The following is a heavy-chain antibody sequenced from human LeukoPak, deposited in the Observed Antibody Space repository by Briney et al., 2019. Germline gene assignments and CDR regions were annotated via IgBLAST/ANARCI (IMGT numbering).Heavy chain of an antibody. V-gene: IGHV3-23*01. J-gene: IGHJ4*02. CDR2: ISGSGGNT. CDR3: AKDVPDRALVWDS. D-gene: IGHD5-18*01. CDR1: GFTFTTCA. Sequence: PGGSLRLSCAASGFTFTTCAMNWVRQAPGKGLEWVSGISGSGGNTYYADSVKGWFTISRDNSKNTVYLQMNSLRAEDTAVYYCAKDVPDRALVWDSWGRGTLVTVSS.